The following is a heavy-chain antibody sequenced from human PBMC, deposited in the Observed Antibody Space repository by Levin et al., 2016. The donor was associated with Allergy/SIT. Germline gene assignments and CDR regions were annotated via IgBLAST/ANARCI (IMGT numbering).Heavy chain of an antibody. J-gene: IGHJ4*02. CDR2: ISYDGITQ. CDR3: AKDNLPYGDYVGGLDG. D-gene: IGHD2-21*02. CDR1: GFTFNSYG. Sequence: GESLKISCAASGFTFNSYGMNWVRQAPGKGLQWVAIISYDGITQHYGESVKGRFTISRDNSKNTMYLQMDRLRADDTAMYYCAKDNLPYGDYVGGLDGWGQGTLVTVSS. V-gene: IGHV3-30*18.